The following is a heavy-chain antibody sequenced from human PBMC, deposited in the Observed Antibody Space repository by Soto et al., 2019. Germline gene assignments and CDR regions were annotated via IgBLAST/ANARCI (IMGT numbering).Heavy chain of an antibody. D-gene: IGHD1-26*01. CDR3: GRRGPAVGVTGPSDY. V-gene: IGHV3-21*01. CDR2: INTNSYYI. J-gene: IGHJ4*02. Sequence: EVQLVESGGGLVKPGGSLRLSFAAFGFTFSDYAISLVRQAPVKGLEWVSSINTNSYYIYYGDSVKGRFTTSRDNAQNSLYLQMNSLRVEDTAVYYCGRRGPAVGVTGPSDYWGQGTLVIVSS. CDR1: GFTFSDYA.